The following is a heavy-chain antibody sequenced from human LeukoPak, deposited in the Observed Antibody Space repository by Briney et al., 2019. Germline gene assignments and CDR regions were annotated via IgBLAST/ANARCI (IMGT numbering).Heavy chain of an antibody. CDR2: ISSSSSYI. J-gene: IGHJ4*02. CDR3: ARELGYCSSTSCYYYFDY. V-gene: IGHV3-21*01. D-gene: IGHD2-2*01. Sequence: PGGSLRLSCAASGFTFSSYSMNWVRQAPGKGLEWVSPISSSSSYIYYADSVRGRFTISRDNAKNSLYLQMNSLRAEDTAVYYCARELGYCSSTSCYYYFDYWGQGTLVTVSS. CDR1: GFTFSSYS.